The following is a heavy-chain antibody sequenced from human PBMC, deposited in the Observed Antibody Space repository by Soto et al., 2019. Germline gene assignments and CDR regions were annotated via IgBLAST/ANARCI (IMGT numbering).Heavy chain of an antibody. D-gene: IGHD3-10*01. V-gene: IGHV3-33*01. CDR3: ASRTDYYGSGSYMDV. Sequence: GGSLRLSCAASGFTFSSYGMHWVRQAPGKGLEWVAVIWYDGSNKYYADSVKGRFTISRDNSKNTLYLQMNSLRAEDTAVYYCASRTDYYGSGSYMDVWGKGTTVTVSS. CDR1: GFTFSSYG. J-gene: IGHJ6*03. CDR2: IWYDGSNK.